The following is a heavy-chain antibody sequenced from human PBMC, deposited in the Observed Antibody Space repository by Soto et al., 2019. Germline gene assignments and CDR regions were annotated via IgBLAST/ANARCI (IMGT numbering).Heavy chain of an antibody. J-gene: IGHJ4*02. Sequence: PGGSLRLSCAASGFTVSSNYMSWVRQAPGKGLDWVSVIYTGGSTYYADSVKGRFTISRDNSKNTLYLQMNSLRAEDTAVYYCARDGPGEWLFNYWGQGTLVTVSS. V-gene: IGHV3-66*01. CDR1: GFTVSSNY. D-gene: IGHD3-3*01. CDR2: IYTGGST. CDR3: ARDGPGEWLFNY.